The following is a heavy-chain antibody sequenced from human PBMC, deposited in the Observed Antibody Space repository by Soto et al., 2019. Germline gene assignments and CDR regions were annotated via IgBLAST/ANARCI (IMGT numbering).Heavy chain of an antibody. V-gene: IGHV1-3*01. J-gene: IGHJ4*02. CDR2: INAGNGNT. D-gene: IGHD6-19*01. CDR1: GYTVTTYA. CDR3: ARGSGWYPFSFDY. Sequence: QVQLVQSGAEVKKPGASVRVSCKASGYTVTTYAMHWVRQAPGQRLEWMGWINAGNGNTKYSQKFQGRVTITSDTSTNTAFMVLSSLRSEDKAIYYCARGSGWYPFSFDYWGQGTLVTVSS.